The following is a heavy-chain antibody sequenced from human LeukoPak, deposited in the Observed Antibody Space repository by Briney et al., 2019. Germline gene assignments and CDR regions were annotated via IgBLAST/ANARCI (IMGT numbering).Heavy chain of an antibody. CDR3: ARNPHDYGDSFDY. CDR2: ISYDGSNK. J-gene: IGHJ4*02. D-gene: IGHD4-17*01. CDR1: GFTFSSYA. Sequence: GGSLRLSCAASGFTFSSYAMHWVRQAPGKGLEWVAVISYDGSNKYYADSVKGRFTISRDNSKNTLYLQMNSLRAEDTAVYYCARNPHDYGDSFDYWGQGTLVTVSS. V-gene: IGHV3-30*04.